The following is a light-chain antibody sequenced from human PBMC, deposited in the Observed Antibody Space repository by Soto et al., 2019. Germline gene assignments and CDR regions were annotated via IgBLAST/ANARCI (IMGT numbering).Light chain of an antibody. CDR1: SSDVGDYDY. CDR3: SSYTSGTRV. Sequence: QSALTQPASVSGSPGQSITISCTGTSSDVGDYDYVSWYQQHPGKAPKLVIYEVNNRPSGVSSRFSGSKSDNTASLTISGLQAEDEADYYCSSYTSGTRVFGGGTKVTVL. J-gene: IGLJ3*02. V-gene: IGLV2-14*01. CDR2: EVN.